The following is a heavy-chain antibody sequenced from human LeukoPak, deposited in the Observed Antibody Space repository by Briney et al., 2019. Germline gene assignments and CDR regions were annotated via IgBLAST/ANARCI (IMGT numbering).Heavy chain of an antibody. Sequence: PGGSLRLSCAASGFTFSSYAMSWVRQAPGKGLEWVSAISGSGGSTYYADSVKGRFTISRDNSKNTLYLQMNSLRAEDTAVYYCAKAGYNWNAPGIYYFDYWGQGTLVTVSS. CDR1: GFTFSSYA. V-gene: IGHV3-23*01. J-gene: IGHJ4*02. D-gene: IGHD1-1*01. CDR3: AKAGYNWNAPGIYYFDY. CDR2: ISGSGGST.